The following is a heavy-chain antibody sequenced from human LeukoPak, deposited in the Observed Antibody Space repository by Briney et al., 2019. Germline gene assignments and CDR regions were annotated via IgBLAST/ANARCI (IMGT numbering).Heavy chain of an antibody. CDR2: ISYDGSNK. V-gene: IGHV3-30-3*01. D-gene: IGHD2-2*01. J-gene: IGHJ4*02. CDR3: ARGATYCSSTSCYSAAIDY. Sequence: GGSLRLSCAASGFTFGSYAMHWVRQASGKGLEWVAVISYDGSNKYYADSVKGRFTISRDNSKNTLYLQMNSLRAEDTAVYYCARGATYCSSTSCYSAAIDYWGQGTLVTVSS. CDR1: GFTFGSYA.